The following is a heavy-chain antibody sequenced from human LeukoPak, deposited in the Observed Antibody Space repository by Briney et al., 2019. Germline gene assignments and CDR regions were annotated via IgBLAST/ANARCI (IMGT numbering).Heavy chain of an antibody. CDR3: ASVFYGSGSYWDDAFDI. J-gene: IGHJ3*02. CDR1: GFTFSSYS. D-gene: IGHD3-10*01. Sequence: GGSLRLSCAASGFTFSSYSMNWVRQAPGKGLEWVSSISSSSSYIYYADSVKGRFTISRDNSKNTLYLQMNSLRAEDTAVYYCASVFYGSGSYWDDAFDIWGQGTMVTVSS. V-gene: IGHV3-21*01. CDR2: ISSSSSYI.